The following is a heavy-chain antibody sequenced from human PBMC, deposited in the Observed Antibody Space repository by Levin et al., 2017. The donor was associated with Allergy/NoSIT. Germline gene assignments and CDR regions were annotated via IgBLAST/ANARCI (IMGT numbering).Heavy chain of an antibody. CDR1: GFTFSDYY. CDR2: IGSSGSPI. J-gene: IGHJ4*02. CDR3: ARHLDYGGTPGGHY. V-gene: IGHV3-11*01. Sequence: GESLKISCAASGFTFSDYYMSWIRQAPGKGLEWVSYIGSSGSPIYYADSVKGRFTISRDNAKNSLYLHMNSLRAEDTAVYYCARHLDYGGTPGGHYWGQGTLVTVSS. D-gene: IGHD4-23*01.